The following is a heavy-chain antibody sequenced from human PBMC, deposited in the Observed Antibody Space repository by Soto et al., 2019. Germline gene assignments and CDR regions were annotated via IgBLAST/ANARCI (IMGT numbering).Heavy chain of an antibody. J-gene: IGHJ5*02. CDR2: IYYSGST. V-gene: IGHV4-59*01. CDR1: GGSISSYY. Sequence: QVQLQESGPGLVKPSETLSLTCTVSGGSISSYYWSWIRQPPGKGLEWIGYIYYSGSTNYNPSLKSRVTISVDTSKNHFSLKLSSVTAADTAVYYCARDRTTVANNWFDPWGQGTLVTVSS. D-gene: IGHD4-17*01. CDR3: ARDRTTVANNWFDP.